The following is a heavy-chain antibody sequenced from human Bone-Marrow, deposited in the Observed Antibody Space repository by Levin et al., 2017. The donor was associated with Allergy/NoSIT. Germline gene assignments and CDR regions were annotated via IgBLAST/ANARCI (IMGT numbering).Heavy chain of an antibody. CDR1: GYTFTDYL. J-gene: IGHJ5*02. D-gene: IGHD4-11*01. Sequence: PGASVKVSCKSSGYTFTDYLMHWVRQAPGQSLEWMGWINAGSGDTKYSPKFQGRLTITMDTSASTAYMDLSTLGLEDTAVYYCARDSRLARTNWFDPWGQGTLVTVSS. V-gene: IGHV1-3*01. CDR3: ARDSRLARTNWFDP. CDR2: INAGSGDT.